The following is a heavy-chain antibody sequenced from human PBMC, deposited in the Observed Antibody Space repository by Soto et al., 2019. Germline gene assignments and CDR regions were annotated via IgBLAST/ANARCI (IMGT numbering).Heavy chain of an antibody. CDR2: SRNKAKSYST. V-gene: IGHV3-72*01. J-gene: IGHJ4*02. D-gene: IGHD1-26*01. CDR3: SIVEGE. CDR1: GLTFGDHY. Sequence: EVQLVESGGGLVQPGGSLTLSCAVSGLTFGDHYMEWVRQAPGKGLEWVARSRNKAKSYSTDFAASVKGRFTISRDESKNALNLQMNSLMTEDTAVDYCSIVEGEWGQGTLVTVSS.